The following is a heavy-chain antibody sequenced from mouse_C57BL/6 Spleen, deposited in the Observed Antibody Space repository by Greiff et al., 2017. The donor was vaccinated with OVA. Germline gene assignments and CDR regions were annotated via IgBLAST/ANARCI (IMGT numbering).Heavy chain of an antibody. J-gene: IGHJ4*01. Sequence: QVQLKQSGPELVKPGASVKISCKASGYAFSSSWMNWVKQRPGKGLEWIGRIYPGDGDTNYNGKFKGKATLTADKSSSTAYMQLSSLTSEDSAVYFCANDGSYYYAMDYWGQGTSVTVSS. D-gene: IGHD2-12*01. CDR2: IYPGDGDT. V-gene: IGHV1-82*01. CDR1: GYAFSSSW. CDR3: ANDGSYYYAMDY.